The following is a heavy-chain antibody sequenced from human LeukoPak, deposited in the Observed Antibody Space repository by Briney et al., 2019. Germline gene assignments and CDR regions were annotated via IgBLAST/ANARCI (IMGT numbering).Heavy chain of an antibody. J-gene: IGHJ3*02. CDR3: ATQDRYYYDSRGYGAFDI. CDR1: GGSISSSSYY. D-gene: IGHD3-22*01. CDR2: IYYSGST. Sequence: SETLSLTCTVSGGSISSSSYYWGWIRQPPGKGLEWIGSIYYSGSTYYNPSLKSRVTISVDTSKNQFSLKLSSVTAADTAVYYCATQDRYYYDSRGYGAFDIWGQGTMVTVSS. V-gene: IGHV4-39*01.